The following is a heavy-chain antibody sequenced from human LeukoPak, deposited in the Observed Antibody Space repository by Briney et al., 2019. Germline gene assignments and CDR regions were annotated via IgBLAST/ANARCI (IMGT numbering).Heavy chain of an antibody. D-gene: IGHD5-18*01. CDR2: INPSGGST. Sequence: ASVKVSCKAFGYTFTSYYIHWVRQAPGQGLEWMGIINPSGGSTSYAQKFQGRVTMTRDTSTSTVYMELSSLRSEDTAVYYCARARGYRTFDYWGQGTLVTVSS. CDR1: GYTFTSYY. J-gene: IGHJ4*02. CDR3: ARARGYRTFDY. V-gene: IGHV1-46*01.